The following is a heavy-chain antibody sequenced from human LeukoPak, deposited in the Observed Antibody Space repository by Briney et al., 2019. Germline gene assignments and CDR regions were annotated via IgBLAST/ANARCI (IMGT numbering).Heavy chain of an antibody. V-gene: IGHV3-74*01. Sequence: PGGSLRLSCAASGFTFSSCWMHWVRQAPGKGLVWVSRINSDGSSTTYTDSVKGRFTISRDNAKNTLYLQMNSLRAEDTAVYYCARWETTVTTLDYWGQGTLVTVSS. J-gene: IGHJ4*02. CDR3: ARWETTVTTLDY. CDR1: GFTFSSCW. D-gene: IGHD4-17*01. CDR2: INSDGSST.